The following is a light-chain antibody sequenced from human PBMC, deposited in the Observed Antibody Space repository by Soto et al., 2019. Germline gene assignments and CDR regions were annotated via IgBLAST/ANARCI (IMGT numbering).Light chain of an antibody. V-gene: IGKV3D-15*01. CDR3: QQYNSWPLT. Sequence: TVMTQSPATLSVSPWERATLSCRASQSVSTNLAWYQQKPGQAPRLLIYDISLMGTGIPTRFSGSGSGTEFTLTISSLQSEDFAVYYCQQYNSWPLTFGGGTKVDIK. J-gene: IGKJ4*01. CDR2: DIS. CDR1: QSVSTN.